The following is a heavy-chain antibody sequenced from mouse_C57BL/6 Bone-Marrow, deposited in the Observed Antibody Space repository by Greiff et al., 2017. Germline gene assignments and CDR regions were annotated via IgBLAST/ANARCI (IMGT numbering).Heavy chain of an antibody. CDR3: ERGIYCGYGWEFAY. J-gene: IGHJ3*01. V-gene: IGHV1-67*01. Sequence: QVQLQQSGPELVRPGVSVKISCKGSGYTFTDYAMHWVKQSHAKSLEWIGVISPYYGDASYNQKFKDKATMTVDKSSSTAYMELARLTSEDSAVYYGERGIYCGYGWEFAYWGQGTLVTVSA. D-gene: IGHD2-2*01. CDR1: GYTFTDYA. CDR2: ISPYYGDA.